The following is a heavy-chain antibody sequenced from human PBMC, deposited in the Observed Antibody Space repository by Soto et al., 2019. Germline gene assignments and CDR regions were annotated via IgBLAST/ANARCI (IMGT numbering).Heavy chain of an antibody. CDR1: GFTFDDYA. Sequence: GGSLRLSCAASGFTFDDYAMHWVRQAPGKGLEWVSGISWNSGSIGYADSVKGRFTISRDNAKNSLYLQMNSLRAEDTALYYCAKDDSSGWYGGGFDYWGQGTLVTVSS. CDR2: ISWNSGSI. J-gene: IGHJ4*02. D-gene: IGHD6-19*01. V-gene: IGHV3-9*01. CDR3: AKDDSSGWYGGGFDY.